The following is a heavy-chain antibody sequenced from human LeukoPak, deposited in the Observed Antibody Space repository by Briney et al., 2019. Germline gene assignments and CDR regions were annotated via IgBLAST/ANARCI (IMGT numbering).Heavy chain of an antibody. CDR3: ARAYYYDSSGYYNFDY. J-gene: IGHJ4*02. Sequence: ASVKVSCKASGYTFTSYYMHWVRQAPGQGLEWMGIINPSGGSTSYAQKFQGRVTMTRDTSTSTAYMELSSLRSEDTAVYYCARAYYYDSSGYYNFDYWGQGTLVTVSS. D-gene: IGHD3-22*01. CDR2: INPSGGST. V-gene: IGHV1-46*03. CDR1: GYTFTSYY.